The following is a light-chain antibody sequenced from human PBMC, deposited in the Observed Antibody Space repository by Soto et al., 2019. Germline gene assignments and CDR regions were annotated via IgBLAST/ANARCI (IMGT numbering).Light chain of an antibody. J-gene: IGKJ1*01. V-gene: IGKV3-20*01. CDR1: QSVSNNY. CDR3: QQYGGSTRT. Sequence: EIVLTQSPGTLSLSPGERATLSCRASQSVSNNYLAWYQQKPGQAPRLLIYGASRRATGIPDRISGSGSGTDFTLTISRVEPEDVAVYYCQQYGGSTRTFGQGTKVDIK. CDR2: GAS.